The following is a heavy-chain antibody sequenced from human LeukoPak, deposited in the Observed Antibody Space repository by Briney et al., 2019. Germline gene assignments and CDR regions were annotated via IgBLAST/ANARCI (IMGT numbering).Heavy chain of an antibody. CDR2: IYPGDSDT. J-gene: IGHJ5*02. V-gene: IGHV5-51*01. CDR1: GYSFTTYW. CDR3: ARRSKYSSNDNWFDP. D-gene: IGHD6-13*01. Sequence: ESLMIYCQCSGYSFTTYWIGWVRQMPGKGLEWMGIIYPGDSDTRYSPSFQGQVTISVDKSITTAYLQWSSLKASDSAMYDCARRSKYSSNDNWFDPWGQGTLVTVSS.